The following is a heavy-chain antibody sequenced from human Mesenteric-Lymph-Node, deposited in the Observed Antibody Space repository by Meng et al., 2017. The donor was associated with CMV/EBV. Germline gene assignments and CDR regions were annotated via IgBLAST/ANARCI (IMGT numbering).Heavy chain of an antibody. J-gene: IGHJ4*02. D-gene: IGHD2-15*01. CDR3: ARERLGGPPFDD. CDR1: GFTFSSYH. Sequence: GGSLRLSCAASGFTFSSYHMDWVRQTPGKGLEWISYISSSGGTIYYADSVKGRFTISRDNAKNLLYLQMNGLRAEDTALYYCARERLGGPPFDDWGQGTLVTVSS. CDR2: ISSSGGTI. V-gene: IGHV3-48*03.